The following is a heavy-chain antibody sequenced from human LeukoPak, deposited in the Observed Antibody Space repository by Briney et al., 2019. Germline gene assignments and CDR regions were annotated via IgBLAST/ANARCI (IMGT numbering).Heavy chain of an antibody. D-gene: IGHD3-16*01. V-gene: IGHV4-39*07. Sequence: PSETLSLTCTVSGGSISSSSYYWGWIRQPPGKGLEWIGSIYYSGSTYYNPSLKSRVTISVDTSKNQFSLKLSSVTAADTAVYYCARGRGVDYWGQGTLVTVSS. CDR3: ARGRGVDY. CDR1: GGSISSSSYY. J-gene: IGHJ4*02. CDR2: IYYSGST.